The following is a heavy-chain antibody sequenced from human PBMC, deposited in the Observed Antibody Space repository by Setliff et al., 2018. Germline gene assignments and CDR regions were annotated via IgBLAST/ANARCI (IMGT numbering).Heavy chain of an antibody. CDR3: ARGPWKHSAYYYYYYMDV. CDR2: INSDGSST. J-gene: IGHJ6*03. D-gene: IGHD1-1*01. Sequence: GGSLRLSCAASGFTLSSYWMHWVRQAPGKGLVWVSRINSDGSSTSYADSVKGRFTISRDNAKNTLYLQMSSLRAEDTAVYYCARGPWKHSAYYYYYYMDVWGKGTTVTVSS. V-gene: IGHV3-74*01. CDR1: GFTLSSYW.